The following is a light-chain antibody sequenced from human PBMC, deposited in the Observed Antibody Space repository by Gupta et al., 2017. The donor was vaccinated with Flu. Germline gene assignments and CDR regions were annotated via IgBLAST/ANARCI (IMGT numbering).Light chain of an antibody. J-gene: IGKJ2*01. V-gene: IGKV3-20*01. CDR3: QQYESSPYT. CDR1: QSVTSRY. Sequence: GTLSLSPGERASLSCRASQSVTSRYFAWYQQKPGQAPRLLIYGASSRATGIPDRFSGSGSGTDFTLIITSLEPEDFAVYYCQQYESSPYTFGQGTKLEIK. CDR2: GAS.